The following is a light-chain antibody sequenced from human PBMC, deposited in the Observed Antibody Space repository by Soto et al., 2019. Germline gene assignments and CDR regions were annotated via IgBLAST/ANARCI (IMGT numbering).Light chain of an antibody. J-gene: IGKJ4*01. V-gene: IGKV3D-11*01. CDR2: DAS. CDR1: QGVSSY. Sequence: ENVLTQSPATLSLSPGERATFSCRASQGVSSYLAWYQQKPGQAPRLLIYDASNRATGIPARFSGSGPGTDFTLTISSLEPEDFAVYYCQQRSNWLTFGGGTKVEIK. CDR3: QQRSNWLT.